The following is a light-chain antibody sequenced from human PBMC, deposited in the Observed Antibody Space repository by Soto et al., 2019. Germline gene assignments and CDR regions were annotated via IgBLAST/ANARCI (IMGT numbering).Light chain of an antibody. V-gene: IGLV2-8*01. CDR2: EVS. Sequence: QSALTQPPSASGSPGQSVTISCTGTSSDVGDYNFVSWYQQHPGKAPKLMIYEVSKRPSGVPARFSGSKSANTASLSVSGLQAEDEADYYSSSNVGSNNPLYVFGTGTKLTVL. CDR1: SSDVGDYNF. J-gene: IGLJ1*01. CDR3: SSNVGSNNPLYV.